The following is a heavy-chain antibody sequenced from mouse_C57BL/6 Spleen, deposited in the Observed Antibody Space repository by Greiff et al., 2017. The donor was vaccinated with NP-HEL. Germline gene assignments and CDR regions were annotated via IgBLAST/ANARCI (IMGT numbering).Heavy chain of an antibody. D-gene: IGHD2-1*01. V-gene: IGHV5-17*01. CDR1: GFTFSDYG. J-gene: IGHJ2*01. CDR2: ISSGSSTI. CDR3: ATYGNYGYFDY. Sequence: EVNVVESGGGLVKPGGSLKLSCAASGFTFSDYGMHWVRQAPEKGLEWVAYISSGSSTIYYVDTVKGRFTISRDNAKNTLFLQMTSLRSEDTAMYYCATYGNYGYFDYWGQGTTLTVSS.